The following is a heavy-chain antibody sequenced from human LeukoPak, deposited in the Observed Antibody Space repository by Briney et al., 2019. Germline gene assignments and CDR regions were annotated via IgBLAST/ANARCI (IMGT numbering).Heavy chain of an antibody. CDR2: IIPILGIA. J-gene: IGHJ4*02. Sequence: SVKVSCKASAGTFSSYAISWVRQAPGQGLEWMGRIIPILGIANYAQKFQGRVTITADKSTSTVYMELSSLRSEDTAVYHCVREESGGYFDYWGQGTLVTVSS. V-gene: IGHV1-69*04. D-gene: IGHD2-8*02. CDR3: VREESGGYFDY. CDR1: AGTFSSYA.